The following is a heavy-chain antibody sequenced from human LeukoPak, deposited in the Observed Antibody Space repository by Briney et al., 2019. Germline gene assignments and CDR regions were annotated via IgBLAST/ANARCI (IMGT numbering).Heavy chain of an antibody. V-gene: IGHV4-59*01. CDR3: ARGYSSSLGYYMDV. CDR2: IYYSGST. D-gene: IGHD6-13*01. Sequence: RASETLSLTCTVSGGSISSYYWSWIRQPPGKGLEWIGYIYYSGSTNYNPSLKSRVTISVDTSKNQFSLKLSSVTAADTAVYYCARGYSSSLGYYMDVWGKGTTVTISS. J-gene: IGHJ6*03. CDR1: GGSISSYY.